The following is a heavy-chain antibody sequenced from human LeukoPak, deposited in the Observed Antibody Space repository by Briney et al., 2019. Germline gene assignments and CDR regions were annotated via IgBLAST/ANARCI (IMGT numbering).Heavy chain of an antibody. V-gene: IGHV1-69*13. CDR2: IIPIFGTA. CDR3: AGGRYCSSTSCWVAARPGGDY. D-gene: IGHD2-2*01. CDR1: GYTFTSNY. J-gene: IGHJ4*02. Sequence: SVKVSCKASGYTFTSNYIHWVRQAPGQGLEWMGGIIPIFGTANYAQKFQGRVTITADESTSTAYMELSSLRSEDTAVYYCAGGRYCSSTSCWVAARPGGDYWGQGTLVTVSS.